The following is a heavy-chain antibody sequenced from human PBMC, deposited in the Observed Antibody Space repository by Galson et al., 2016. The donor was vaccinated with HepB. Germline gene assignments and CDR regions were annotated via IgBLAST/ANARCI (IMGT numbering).Heavy chain of an antibody. J-gene: IGHJ4*02. CDR1: GVTFNNYA. D-gene: IGHD5-24*01. V-gene: IGHV3-23*01. Sequence: SLRLSCAASGVTFNNYAMSWVRQSPGKGLEWVSGISGGSKTTYYADSVKGRFTISRDNSKNTLYLQMDSVTAEDTAVYYCAKDRRDIKLGQLFDSWGQGTLVTVSS. CDR2: ISGGSKTT. CDR3: AKDRRDIKLGQLFDS.